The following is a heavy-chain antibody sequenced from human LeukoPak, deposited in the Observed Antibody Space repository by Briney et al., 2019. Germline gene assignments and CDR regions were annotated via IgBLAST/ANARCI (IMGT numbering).Heavy chain of an antibody. CDR3: ARVISGEGMDV. CDR2: IDWDDDE. J-gene: IGHJ6*02. Sequence: SGPALVNPTQTLTLTCAFSGFSLSTSAMCVSWIRQPPGKALEWLARIDWDDDEHFSPSLMTRLTISNDTSKNQVVLTMTNMDTVDAATYYSARVISGEGMDVWGQGTTVTVSS. D-gene: IGHD2-21*01. V-gene: IGHV2-70*11. CDR1: GFSLSTSAMC.